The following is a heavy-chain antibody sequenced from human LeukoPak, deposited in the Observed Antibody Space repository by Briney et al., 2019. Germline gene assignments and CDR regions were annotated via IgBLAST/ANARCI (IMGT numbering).Heavy chain of an antibody. CDR1: GFTFSSYA. Sequence: GGSLRLSCAASGFTFSSYAMHWVRQAPGKGLEWVALISYDESNTFYADSVKGRFTISRDNSKNTLYLQMNSLRAEDTALYYCAKDNEYYDILTGYYKSSYMDVWGKGTTVTISS. J-gene: IGHJ6*03. CDR3: AKDNEYYDILTGYYKSSYMDV. V-gene: IGHV3-30*04. D-gene: IGHD3-9*01. CDR2: ISYDESNT.